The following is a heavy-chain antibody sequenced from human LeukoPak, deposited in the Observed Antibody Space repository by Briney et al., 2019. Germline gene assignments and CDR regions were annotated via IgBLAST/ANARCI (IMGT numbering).Heavy chain of an antibody. CDR3: ARVNMVRGVIIDYYYYYGMDV. CDR1: GYTFTSYG. V-gene: IGHV1-8*01. CDR2: MNPNSGNT. D-gene: IGHD3-10*01. Sequence: ASVKVSCKASGYTFTSYGINWVRQATGQGLEWMGWMNPNSGNTGYAQKFQGRVTMTRNTSISTAYMELSSLRSEDTAVYYCARVNMVRGVIIDYYYYYGMDVWGQGTTVTVSS. J-gene: IGHJ6*02.